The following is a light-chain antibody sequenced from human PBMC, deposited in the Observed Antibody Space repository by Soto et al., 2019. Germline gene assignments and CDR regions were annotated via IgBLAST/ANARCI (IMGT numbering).Light chain of an antibody. V-gene: IGKV3-15*01. J-gene: IGKJ1*01. CDR1: QSVSTTY. CDR2: GAS. Sequence: EIVLTQSPGTLSLSPGERATLSCRASQSVSTTYLAWYQQKPGQAPRVLIYGASTRATDIPARFSGSGSGTDFTLTISSLQSEDFAVYYCQQYNNWPRTFGQGTKVDI. CDR3: QQYNNWPRT.